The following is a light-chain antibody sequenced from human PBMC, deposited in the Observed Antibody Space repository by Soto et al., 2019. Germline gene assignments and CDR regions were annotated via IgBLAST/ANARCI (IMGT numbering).Light chain of an antibody. V-gene: IGKV3-11*01. CDR2: DAS. J-gene: IGKJ5*01. CDR3: QQRSNWPQIT. CDR1: RSVSSY. Sequence: EIVLTQSAATLSLSPGERATLSCRASRSVSSYLAWYQQKPGQAPRLLIYDASNRATGIPARFSGSGSGTDFTLTISSREPEDFAVYYCQQRSNWPQITFGQGTRLEIK.